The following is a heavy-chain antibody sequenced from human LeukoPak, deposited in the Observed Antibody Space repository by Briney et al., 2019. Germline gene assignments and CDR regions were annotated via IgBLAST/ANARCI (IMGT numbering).Heavy chain of an antibody. V-gene: IGHV4-59*01. D-gene: IGHD1-1*01. CDR1: GGSITNSY. J-gene: IGHJ3*02. CDR2: INYSGST. CDR3: ARDPLSTNDFDI. Sequence: SETLSLTCTVSGGSITNSYWNWIRQSPGKGLGWIGYINYSGSTNYNPSLKSRVTISVDTSKSQFSLKLSSVTAADTAVYFCARDPLSTNDFDIWGQGTMVTVSS.